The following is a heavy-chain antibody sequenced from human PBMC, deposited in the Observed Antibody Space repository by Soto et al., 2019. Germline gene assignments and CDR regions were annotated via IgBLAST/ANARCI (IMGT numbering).Heavy chain of an antibody. V-gene: IGHV1-3*01. J-gene: IGHJ5*02. Sequence: GASVKVSCKASGYTFTSYAMHWVRQAPGQRLEWMGWINAGNGNTKYSQKFQGRVTMTRDTSTSTVYMELSSLRSEDTAVYYCARDYSTTDWFDPWGQGTLVTVSS. CDR2: INAGNGNT. D-gene: IGHD4-17*01. CDR1: GYTFTSYA. CDR3: ARDYSTTDWFDP.